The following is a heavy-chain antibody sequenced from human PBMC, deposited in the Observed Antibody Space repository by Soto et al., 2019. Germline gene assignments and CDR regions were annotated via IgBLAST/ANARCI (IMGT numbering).Heavy chain of an antibody. Sequence: SQTLSLTCDISGDSVSSNSAAWNWIRQTPSRGLEWLGRTYYRSKWYINYAVSVKSRITVNPDTSKNQFSLQLNSVTPEDTAVYYCARSSGTTSDFDYWGQGTLVTVSS. J-gene: IGHJ4*02. CDR3: ARSSGTTSDFDY. CDR1: GDSVSSNSAA. V-gene: IGHV6-1*01. CDR2: TYYRSKWYI. D-gene: IGHD1-7*01.